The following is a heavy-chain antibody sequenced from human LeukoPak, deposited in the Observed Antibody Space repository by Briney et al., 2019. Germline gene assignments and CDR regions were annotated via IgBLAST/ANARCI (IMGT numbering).Heavy chain of an antibody. J-gene: IGHJ4*02. CDR2: ISYDGSNK. V-gene: IGHV3-30-3*02. CDR1: GFTFSSYA. Sequence: GGSLRLSCAASGFTFSSYAMHWVRQAPGKGLEWVAVISYDGSNKYYADSVKGRFTISRDNSKNTLYLQMNSLRAEDTAVFYCAKDQNFDMFPHDYWGQGTLVTVSS. CDR3: AKDQNFDMFPHDY. D-gene: IGHD3-9*01.